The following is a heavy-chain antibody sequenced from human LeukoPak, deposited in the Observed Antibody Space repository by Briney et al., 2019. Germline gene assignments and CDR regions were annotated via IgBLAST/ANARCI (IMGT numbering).Heavy chain of an antibody. CDR3: ARDNWNYGSSMDV. D-gene: IGHD1-7*01. J-gene: IGHJ6*02. Sequence: SETLSLTCTVSSGSISSYYWSWIRQPPGKGLEWIGYIYYSGSTNYNLSLKSRVTISVDTSKNQFSLKLSSVTAADTAVYYCARDNWNYGSSMDVWGQGTTVTVSS. CDR1: SGSISSYY. CDR2: IYYSGST. V-gene: IGHV4-59*01.